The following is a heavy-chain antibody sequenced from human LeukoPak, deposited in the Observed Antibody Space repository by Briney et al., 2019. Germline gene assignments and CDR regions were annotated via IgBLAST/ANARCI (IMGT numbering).Heavy chain of an antibody. V-gene: IGHV3-30*03. CDR1: GFTFSSSG. CDR2: ISHEGTEK. D-gene: IGHD6-19*01. Sequence: PGRSLRLSCAASGFTFSSSGMHWVRQAPGTGLEWVASISHEGTEKYFADSVKGRFTISRDNSKNTLYLQMNSLRDEDTAVFYCATDRGWYFDNWGQGTLVTVAS. CDR3: ATDRGWYFDN. J-gene: IGHJ4*02.